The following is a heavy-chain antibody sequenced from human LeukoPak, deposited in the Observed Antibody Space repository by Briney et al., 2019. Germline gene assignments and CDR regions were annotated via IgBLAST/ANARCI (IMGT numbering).Heavy chain of an antibody. V-gene: IGHV3-74*01. CDR3: ARDPIAVAGTNDDY. J-gene: IGHJ4*02. Sequence: GGSLRLSCAASGFTFSSYWMHWVRQAPGKGLVWVSRINSDGSSTSYADSVKGRFTIPRDNAKNTLYLQMNSLRAEDTAVYYCARDPIAVAGTNDDYWGQGTLVTVSS. CDR1: GFTFSSYW. CDR2: INSDGSST. D-gene: IGHD6-19*01.